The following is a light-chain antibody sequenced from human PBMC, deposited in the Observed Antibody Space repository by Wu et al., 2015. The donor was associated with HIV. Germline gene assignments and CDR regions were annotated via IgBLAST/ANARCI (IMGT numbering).Light chain of an antibody. V-gene: IGKV1-27*01. J-gene: IGKJ1*01. CDR1: HDISYY. CDR3: QRYNTVPRT. Sequence: DIQMTQSPSSLSASVGDRVTLTCRASHDISYYLAWYQQKPGKVPRLLIYAASTLQSGVPSRFSGSGSGTEFTLTISSLQPEDVATYYCQRYNTVPRTFGQGTKGGNQT. CDR2: AAS.